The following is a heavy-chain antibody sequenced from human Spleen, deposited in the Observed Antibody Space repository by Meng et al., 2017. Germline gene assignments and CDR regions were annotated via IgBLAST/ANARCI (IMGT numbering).Heavy chain of an antibody. Sequence: GGSLRLSCAASGFYFSNAWMSWVRQAPGKGLEWVANIKQDGSEKYYVDSVKGRFTISRDNAKNSLYLQMNSLRAEDTAVYYCARVLTIRGQGTLVTVSS. D-gene: IGHD3-3*01. J-gene: IGHJ4*02. CDR1: GFYFSNAW. V-gene: IGHV3-7*01. CDR3: ARVLTI. CDR2: IKQDGSEK.